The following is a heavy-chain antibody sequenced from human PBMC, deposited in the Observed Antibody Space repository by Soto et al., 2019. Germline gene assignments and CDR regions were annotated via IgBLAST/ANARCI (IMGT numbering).Heavy chain of an antibody. J-gene: IGHJ6*02. Sequence: QVQLQQWGAGLLKPSETLSLTCAVYGGSFSGFFWSWIRQPPGKGLEWIGEINHSGSTNYNPSLKSRVTISVDTSKNQFSLKLNSVTAADTAVYYCARGFDYDILTGYSPSYYYGMDVWGQGTTVTFSS. V-gene: IGHV4-34*01. CDR1: GGSFSGFF. CDR3: ARGFDYDILTGYSPSYYYGMDV. CDR2: INHSGST. D-gene: IGHD3-9*01.